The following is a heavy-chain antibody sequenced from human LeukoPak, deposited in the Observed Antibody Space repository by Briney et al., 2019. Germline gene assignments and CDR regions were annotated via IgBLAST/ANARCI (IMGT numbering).Heavy chain of an antibody. CDR2: IKSDGISA. D-gene: IGHD5-12*01. CDR1: GFTFSDYW. CDR3: AREVASAAFDY. J-gene: IGHJ4*02. V-gene: IGHV3-74*03. Sequence: PGGSLRLSCAASGFTFSDYWMHWVRQAPGKGLVWVSLIKSDGISAMYADSVKGRFSISRGNAKNTLYLQMNSLRAEDTAVYFCAREVASAAFDYWGQGTPVTVSS.